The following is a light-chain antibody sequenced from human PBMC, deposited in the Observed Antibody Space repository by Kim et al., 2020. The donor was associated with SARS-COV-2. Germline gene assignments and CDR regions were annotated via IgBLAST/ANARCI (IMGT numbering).Light chain of an antibody. CDR2: AVS. CDR1: ESVSSSH. CDR3: QQYAGSYP. J-gene: IGKJ2*01. Sequence: EIVLTQSPGTLSLSPGDRATLSCRASESVSSSHFAWYQQKPGQAARLLINAVSNRATVIPGRFIGSGSGTDFTLTISRLEPEDFAMYYSQQYAGSYPFGQGTNLEI. V-gene: IGKV3-20*01.